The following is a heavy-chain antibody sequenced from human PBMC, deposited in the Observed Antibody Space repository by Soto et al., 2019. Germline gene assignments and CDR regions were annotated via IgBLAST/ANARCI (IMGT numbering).Heavy chain of an antibody. V-gene: IGHV4-4*01. CDR3: ARERPDGARLDP. Sequence: PSETLSLTCAVYGASISNYNWWSWVRQPPGKGLEWVGEIFHSGSTNYNPSLESRVTMSVDKSKNQFSLKLSSVTAADTAVYCCARERPDGARLDPWGQGTLVTVSS. CDR1: GASISNYNW. J-gene: IGHJ5*02. D-gene: IGHD6-6*01. CDR2: IFHSGST.